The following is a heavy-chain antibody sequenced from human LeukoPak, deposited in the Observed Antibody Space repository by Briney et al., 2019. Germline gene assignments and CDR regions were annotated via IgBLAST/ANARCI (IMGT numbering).Heavy chain of an antibody. CDR2: IYYSGST. J-gene: IGHJ6*02. D-gene: IGHD6-19*01. V-gene: IGHV4-59*01. CDR1: GGSISSYY. CDR3: AREAAVSGWTV. Sequence: SETLSLTCTVSGGSISSYYWSWIRQPPGKGLEWIGYIYYSGSTNYNPSLKSRVTISVDTSKNQFSLKLSSVAAADTAVYYCAREAAVSGWTVWGQGTTVTVSS.